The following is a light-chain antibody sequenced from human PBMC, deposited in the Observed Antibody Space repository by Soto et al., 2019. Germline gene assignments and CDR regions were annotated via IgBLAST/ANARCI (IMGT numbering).Light chain of an antibody. V-gene: IGKV1-5*01. Sequence: DIPMTQSPSTLSASVGDRVTITCRASQSISSWLAWYQQKPGKAPKLLIYDASNLESGVPSRFSGSGSGTEFSLTISSMQPDDFATYYCQQSNSYPITFGQGTRLEIK. J-gene: IGKJ5*01. CDR3: QQSNSYPIT. CDR1: QSISSW. CDR2: DAS.